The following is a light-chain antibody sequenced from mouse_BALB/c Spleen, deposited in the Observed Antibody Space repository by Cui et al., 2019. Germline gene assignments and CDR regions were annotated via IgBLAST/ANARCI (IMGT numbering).Light chain of an antibody. CDR1: SSVSY. Sequence: QIVLTKSPAIMYASQGEKVTMTCRASSSVSYMYWYQQKPGSSPRLLIYDTSNLASGVPFRFSGSGSGTYYSLTIGRMEAEDAATYYCQQWSSYPRTFGGGTKLEIK. CDR3: QQWSSYPRT. J-gene: IGKJ1*01. CDR2: DTS. V-gene: IGKV4-55*01.